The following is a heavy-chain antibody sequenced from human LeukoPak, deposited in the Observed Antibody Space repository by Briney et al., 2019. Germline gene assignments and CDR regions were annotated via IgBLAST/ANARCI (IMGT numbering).Heavy chain of an antibody. CDR2: ISAYNGNT. J-gene: IGHJ1*01. Sequence: ASVKVSCKASGYTFSNYGLSWVRQAPGQGLEWMGWISAYNGNTNYAQKLQGRVTMATDTSTSTAYMELRSLRSDDTAVYYCARDSADCSGGSCYSAEYLQHWARAPWSPSPQ. D-gene: IGHD2-15*01. CDR1: GYTFSNYG. V-gene: IGHV1-18*01. CDR3: ARDSADCSGGSCYSAEYLQH.